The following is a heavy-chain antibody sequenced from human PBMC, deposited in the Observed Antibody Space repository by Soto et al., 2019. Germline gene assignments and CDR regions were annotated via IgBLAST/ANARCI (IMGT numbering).Heavy chain of an antibody. CDR2: IYYSGST. D-gene: IGHD6-13*01. V-gene: IGHV4-31*03. Sequence: SETLSLTCTVSGGSISSGGSYCSWIRQQPGKGLEWIGYIYYSGSTYYNPSLKRRVTISIDTSKNKCSLKLSSVTAADTAVYYCARSPSGGCWYHFDYWGQGTLVTVSS. CDR1: GGSISSGGSY. J-gene: IGHJ4*02. CDR3: ARSPSGGCWYHFDY.